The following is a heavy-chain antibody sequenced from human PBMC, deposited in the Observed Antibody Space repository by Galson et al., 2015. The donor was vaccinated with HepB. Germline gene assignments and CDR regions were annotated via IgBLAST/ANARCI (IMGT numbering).Heavy chain of an antibody. V-gene: IGHV1-69*13. Sequence: SVKVSCKASGGTFSSYAISWVRQAPGQGLEWMGGIIPIFGTANYAQKFQGRVTITADESTSTAYMELSSLRSEDTAVYYCASHNVSWFGELFLRGFDYWGQGTLVTVSS. CDR2: IIPIFGTA. J-gene: IGHJ4*02. D-gene: IGHD3-10*01. CDR1: GGTFSSYA. CDR3: ASHNVSWFGELFLRGFDY.